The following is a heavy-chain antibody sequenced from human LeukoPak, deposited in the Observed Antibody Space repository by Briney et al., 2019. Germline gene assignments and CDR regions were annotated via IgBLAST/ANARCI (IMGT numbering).Heavy chain of an antibody. J-gene: IGHJ4*02. V-gene: IGHV4-59*01. CDR2: IYYSGST. CDR3: AREKAGVIGYYFDY. Sequence: SETLSLTCTVSGGSISNYYWSWIRQPPGKGLEWIGYIYYSGSTNYNPSLKSRVTISVDTSKNQISLKLSSVTAADTAVYYCAREKAGVIGYYFDYWGQGTLVTVSS. CDR1: GGSISNYY. D-gene: IGHD3-16*02.